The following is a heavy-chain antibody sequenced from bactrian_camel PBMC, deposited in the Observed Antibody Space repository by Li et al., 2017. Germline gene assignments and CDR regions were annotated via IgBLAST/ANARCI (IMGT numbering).Heavy chain of an antibody. V-gene: IGHV3S55*01. Sequence: HVQLVESGGGSVQTGGSLRLSCAPSGLSVSDSSMAWFRQSPGKEPEAVAAIRRDDLTAYTDSVKGRFTISKDNAGNSLFLHMTNLKPEDTAMYYCAASASFILTPRFYRFESSDYPYRGQGTQVTVS. D-gene: IGHD4*01. J-gene: IGHJ4*01. CDR3: AASASFILTPRFYRFESSDYPY. CDR2: IRRDDLT. CDR1: GLSVSDSS.